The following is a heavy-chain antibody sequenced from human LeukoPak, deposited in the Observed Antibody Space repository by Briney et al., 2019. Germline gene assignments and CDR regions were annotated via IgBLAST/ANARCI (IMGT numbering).Heavy chain of an antibody. CDR2: INSNGGST. CDR1: GFTFSNYP. CDR3: AGGSSWYCDF. Sequence: GGSLRLSCSASGFTFSNYPMHWVRQAPGKGLEYLSAINSNGGSTYYADSVKGRVSISRDNSKNMLYLEMTSLRAEDTAVYYCAGGSSWYCDFWGQGTLVTVSP. D-gene: IGHD6-13*01. V-gene: IGHV3-64D*09. J-gene: IGHJ4*02.